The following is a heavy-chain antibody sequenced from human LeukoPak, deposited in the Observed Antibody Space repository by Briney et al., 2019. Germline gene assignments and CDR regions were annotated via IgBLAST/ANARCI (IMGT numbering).Heavy chain of an antibody. J-gene: IGHJ6*03. D-gene: IGHD6-13*01. CDR1: GYTFTRYG. CDR3: ARLYSSSWYSYYYYYYYMDV. CDR2: ISAYNGNT. Sequence: ASVKVSCKASGYTFTRYGISWVRQAPGQGLQWLGWISAYNGNTNYAQKLQGRVTMTTDTSTSTAYMELRSLRSDDTAVYYCARLYSSSWYSYYYYYYYMDVWGKGTTVTVSS. V-gene: IGHV1-18*01.